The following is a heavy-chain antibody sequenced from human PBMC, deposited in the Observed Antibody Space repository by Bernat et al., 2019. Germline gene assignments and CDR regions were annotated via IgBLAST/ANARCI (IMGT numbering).Heavy chain of an antibody. J-gene: IGHJ4*02. CDR1: GFTFSDYY. CDR3: ARSRPEYYFDY. V-gene: IGHV3-11*01. CDR2: ISNSGSNI. Sequence: QVQLVESGGGLVKPGGSLRLSCAASGFTFSDYYMGWVRQAPGKGLEWLSYISNSGSNIYYADSVRGRFTISRDNAKNSLYLQMNSLRAEDTAVYYCARSRPEYYFDYWGQGTLVTVS.